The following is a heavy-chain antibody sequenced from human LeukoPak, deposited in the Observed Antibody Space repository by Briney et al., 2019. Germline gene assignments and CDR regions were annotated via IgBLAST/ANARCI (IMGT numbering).Heavy chain of an antibody. CDR2: IYHSGDT. CDR3: ARQTGSGLFILP. V-gene: IGHV4-38-2*02. CDR1: GYSITSGYY. D-gene: IGHD3/OR15-3a*01. J-gene: IGHJ4*02. Sequence: SETLSLTCIVSGYSITSGYYWGWIRQPPGKGLEWIGSIYHSGDTYYNPSLKSRVTISVDTSKNQFSLKLTSATAADTAVYYCARQTGSGLFILPGGQGTLVTVSS.